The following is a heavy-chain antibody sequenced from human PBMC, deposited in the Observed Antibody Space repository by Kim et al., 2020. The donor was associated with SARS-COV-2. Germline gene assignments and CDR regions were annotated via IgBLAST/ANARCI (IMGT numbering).Heavy chain of an antibody. V-gene: IGHV3-9*01. CDR3: AKDMRGIAAAGEIDY. J-gene: IGHJ4*02. CDR2: ISWNSGSI. D-gene: IGHD6-13*01. Sequence: GGSLRLSCAASGFTFDDYAMHWVRQAPGKGLEWVSGISWNSGSIGYADSVKGRFTISRDNAKNSLYLQMNSLRAEDTALYYCAKDMRGIAAAGEIDYWGQGTLVTVSS. CDR1: GFTFDDYA.